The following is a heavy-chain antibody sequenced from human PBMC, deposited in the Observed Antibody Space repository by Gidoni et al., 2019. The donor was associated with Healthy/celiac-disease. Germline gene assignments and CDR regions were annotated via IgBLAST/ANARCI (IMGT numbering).Heavy chain of an antibody. CDR1: GYSFTSYW. V-gene: IGHV5-51*03. Sequence: EVQLVQSGAEVKKPGESLKISCKGSGYSFTSYWIGLVRQMPGKGLKWMGIIYPGDSDTRYIPSFQGQVTISADKSISTAYLQWSSLKASDTAMYYCARSFFGYSSSWALGYWGQGTLVTVSS. CDR2: IYPGDSDT. CDR3: ARSFFGYSSSWALGY. J-gene: IGHJ4*02. D-gene: IGHD6-13*01.